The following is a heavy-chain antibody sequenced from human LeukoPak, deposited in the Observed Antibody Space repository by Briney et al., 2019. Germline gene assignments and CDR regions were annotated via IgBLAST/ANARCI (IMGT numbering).Heavy chain of an antibody. D-gene: IGHD3-16*02. J-gene: IGHJ4*02. CDR1: GFTFSSYG. CDR3: AKQSFRMVNYFDY. Sequence: GRSLRLSCAASGFTFSSYGMRWVRQAPGKGLEWVAVIAYHGGAEYYADSVKGRFTISRDNSKNTVDLQLNSLRAEDSAVYYCAKQSFRMVNYFDYWGQGTLVTVSS. V-gene: IGHV3-30*18. CDR2: IAYHGGAE.